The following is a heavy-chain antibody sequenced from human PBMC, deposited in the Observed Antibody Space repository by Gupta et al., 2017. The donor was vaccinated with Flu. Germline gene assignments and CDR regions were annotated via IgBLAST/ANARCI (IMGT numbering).Heavy chain of an antibody. CDR2: ISYAGNEK. CDR3: ATDPPKSHLLCHFDY. V-gene: IGHV3-30*03. CDR1: SDFG. Sequence: SDFGMRWVRRAPGKGLEWVAVISYAGNEKYYADSVKGRFTISRDNSKNTLYLQLSSLRTEDTAVYYCATDPPKSHLLCHFDYWGQGTLVTVS. D-gene: IGHD2-2*01. J-gene: IGHJ4*02.